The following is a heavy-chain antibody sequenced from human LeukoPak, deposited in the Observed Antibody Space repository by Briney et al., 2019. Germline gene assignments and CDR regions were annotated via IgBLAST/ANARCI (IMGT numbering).Heavy chain of an antibody. D-gene: IGHD3-22*01. J-gene: IGHJ3*02. CDR3: ARDYYDSSGYNAFDI. Sequence: SETLSLTCAVYGGSFSGYYWSWIRQPPGKGLEWIGEINHSGSTNYNPSLKSRVTISVDKSKNQFSLKLSSVTAADTAVYYCARDYYDSSGYNAFDIWGQGTMVTVSS. V-gene: IGHV4-34*01. CDR2: INHSGST. CDR1: GGSFSGYY.